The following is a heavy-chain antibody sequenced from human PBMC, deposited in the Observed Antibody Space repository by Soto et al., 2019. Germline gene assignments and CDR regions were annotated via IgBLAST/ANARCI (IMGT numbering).Heavy chain of an antibody. CDR3: ATHSLATSSPPYFDN. Sequence: QVQLVQSGAEVKKPGSSVKVSCQASGGTFSGYALTWVRQAPGQGLEWMGEFVPLFGSTHYAQKFAGRITIIADESTSTGYMELSTLRSEATAVYYCATHSLATSSPPYFDNWGQGTLVTVSS. CDR1: GGTFSGYA. V-gene: IGHV1-69*01. CDR2: FVPLFGST. J-gene: IGHJ4*02. D-gene: IGHD2-15*01.